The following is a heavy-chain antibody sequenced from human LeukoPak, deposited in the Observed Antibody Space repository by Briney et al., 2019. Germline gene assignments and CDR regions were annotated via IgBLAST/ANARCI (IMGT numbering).Heavy chain of an antibody. CDR3: ASSSGGGGRLAGHAFDI. CDR2: INTNTGNP. CDR1: GYTFTSYA. V-gene: IGHV7-4-1*02. J-gene: IGHJ3*02. D-gene: IGHD2-15*01. Sequence: ASVKVSCKASGYTFTSYAMNWVRQAPGQGLEWMGWINTNTGNPTYAQGFTGRFVFSLDTSVSTAYLQISSLKAEDTAVYYCASSSGGGGRLAGHAFDIWGQGTMVTVSS.